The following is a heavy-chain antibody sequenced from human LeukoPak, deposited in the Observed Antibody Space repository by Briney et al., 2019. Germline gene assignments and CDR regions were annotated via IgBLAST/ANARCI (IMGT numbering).Heavy chain of an antibody. CDR2: INPSGGST. D-gene: IGHD5-24*01. CDR1: GYTFTSYY. Sequence: ASVKVSCKASGYTFTSYYMHWVRQAPGQGLEWMGIINPSGGSTSYAQKFQGRVTMTRDTSTSTVYMELSSLRSEDTAVYYCARDRALRWLPPGGWYYWGQGTLVTVSS. J-gene: IGHJ4*02. CDR3: ARDRALRWLPPGGWYY. V-gene: IGHV1-46*01.